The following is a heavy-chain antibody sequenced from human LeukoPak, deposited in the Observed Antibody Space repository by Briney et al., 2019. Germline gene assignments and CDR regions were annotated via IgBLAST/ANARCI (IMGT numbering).Heavy chain of an antibody. CDR1: GGTFSSYA. J-gene: IGHJ4*02. Sequence: ASVKVSCKASGGTFSSYAISWVRQAPGQGLEWMGRIIPILGIANYAQKFQGRVTITADKSTSTAYMELSSLRSDDTAVYYCARFSGSYLKYFDYWGQGTLVTVSS. D-gene: IGHD1-26*01. V-gene: IGHV1-69*04. CDR2: IIPILGIA. CDR3: ARFSGSYLKYFDY.